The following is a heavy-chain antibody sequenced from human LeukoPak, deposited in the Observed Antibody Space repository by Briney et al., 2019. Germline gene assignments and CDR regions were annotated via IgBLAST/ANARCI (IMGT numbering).Heavy chain of an antibody. D-gene: IGHD3-10*01. J-gene: IGHJ4*02. CDR2: IYYSGST. Sequence: SETLSLTCTVSGGSISSSSYYWGWIRQPPGKGLEWIGSIYYSGSTHYNPSLKSRVTISVDTSKNQFSLKLSSVTAADTAVYYCASIGLDETMVILYWGQGTLVTVSS. CDR3: ASIGLDETMVILY. V-gene: IGHV4-39*01. CDR1: GGSISSSSYY.